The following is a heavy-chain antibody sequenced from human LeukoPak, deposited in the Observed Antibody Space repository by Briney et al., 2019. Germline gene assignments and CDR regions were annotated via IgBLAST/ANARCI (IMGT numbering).Heavy chain of an antibody. CDR3: ARDHELPYCGGDCSPYGMDV. CDR2: XXXXNXXT. V-gene: IGHV1-18*01. Sequence: GASVKVSCKASGXTXXXXXXSXXXXXXGXGXXWXXXXXXXNXXTNYAQKLQGRVTMTTDTSTSTAYMELRSLRSDDTAVYYCARDHELPYCGGDCSPYGMDVWGQGTTVTVSS. J-gene: IGHJ6*02. D-gene: IGHD2-21*02. CDR1: GXTXXXXX.